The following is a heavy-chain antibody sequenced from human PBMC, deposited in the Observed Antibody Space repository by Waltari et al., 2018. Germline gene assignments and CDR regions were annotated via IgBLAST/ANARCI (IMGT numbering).Heavy chain of an antibody. D-gene: IGHD3-16*02. V-gene: IGHV1-2*02. Sequence: QVPLVQSGAEVKKPGASVKVSCQASGYTFTGYIMHWVRPAPGQGLGWMGWINPNSGGTNYADSVKGRFTISRDNSKNTLYLKRNSLRAEDTAVYYCARGRRYDYVWGSYRPADYWGQGTLVTVSS. CDR2: INPNSGGT. CDR1: GYTFTGYI. CDR3: ARGRRYDYVWGSYRPADY. J-gene: IGHJ4*02.